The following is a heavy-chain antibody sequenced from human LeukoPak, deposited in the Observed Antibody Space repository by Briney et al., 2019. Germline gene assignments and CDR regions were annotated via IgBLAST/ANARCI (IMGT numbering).Heavy chain of an antibody. Sequence: GRSLRLSCAASGFTFDDYGMHWVRQAPGKGLEWVSGISWNSGSKGYADSVKGRFTISRGNAKNSLYLQMNSLRAEDMALYYCAKDILPMVRGVLDYWGQGALVTVSS. V-gene: IGHV3-9*03. J-gene: IGHJ4*02. CDR1: GFTFDDYG. D-gene: IGHD3-10*01. CDR2: ISWNSGSK. CDR3: AKDILPMVRGVLDY.